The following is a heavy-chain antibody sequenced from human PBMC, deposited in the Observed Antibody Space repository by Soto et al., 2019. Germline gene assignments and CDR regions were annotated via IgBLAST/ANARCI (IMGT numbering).Heavy chain of an antibody. CDR2: IKNDGSGT. D-gene: IGHD3-3*01. Sequence: PGGSLRLSCAASGFTFSSYWMHWVRQVPGKGPVWVSRIKNDGSGTYYADSVKGRLTMSRDNAKNTVYLQMNSLRAEDTAVYYCARDKRDLRFLEWSYYFDYWGQGTLVTVSS. CDR3: ARDKRDLRFLEWSYYFDY. V-gene: IGHV3-74*01. J-gene: IGHJ4*02. CDR1: GFTFSSYW.